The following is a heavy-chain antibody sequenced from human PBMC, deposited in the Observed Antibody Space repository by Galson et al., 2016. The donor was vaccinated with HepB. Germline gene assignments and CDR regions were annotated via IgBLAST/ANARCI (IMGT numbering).Heavy chain of an antibody. J-gene: IGHJ4*02. V-gene: IGHV3-74*01. CDR1: GFTFTHHQ. Sequence: SLRLSCATSGFTFTHHQMHWVRQVPGKGLVWVSRIEPDGSRPIYADSVKGRFTISRDNAENTLYLKMNSLRADDTAVYDCARDLSGPGYWGQGTLVPVSS. CDR3: ARDLSGPGY. CDR2: IEPDGSRP.